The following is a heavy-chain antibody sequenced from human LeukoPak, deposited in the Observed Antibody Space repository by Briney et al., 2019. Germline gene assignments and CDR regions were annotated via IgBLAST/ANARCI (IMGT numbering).Heavy chain of an antibody. D-gene: IGHD3-22*01. CDR3: ARGLYYYDSSGYYQAYYFDY. CDR2: IYTSGST. V-gene: IGHV4-4*07. CDR1: GGSISSYY. Sequence: SETLSLTCTVSGGSISSYYWSWIRQPAGKGLEWIGRIYTSGSTNYNPSLKSRVTMSVDTSKNQFSLKLSSVTAADTAVYYCARGLYYYDSSGYYQAYYFDYWGQGTLVTVSS. J-gene: IGHJ4*02.